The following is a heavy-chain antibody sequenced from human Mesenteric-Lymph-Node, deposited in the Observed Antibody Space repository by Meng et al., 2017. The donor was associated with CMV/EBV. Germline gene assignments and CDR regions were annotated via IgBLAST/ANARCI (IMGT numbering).Heavy chain of an antibody. Sequence: GGSLRLSCAASRLTFSSYAMSWVRQAPGKGLAWVSAISGSGGSTYYADSVKGRFTISRDNSKNTLYLQMNSLRAEDTAVYYCARELQVVPAALYGMDVWGQGTTVTVSS. CDR2: ISGSGGST. J-gene: IGHJ6*02. V-gene: IGHV3-23*01. CDR3: ARELQVVPAALYGMDV. D-gene: IGHD2-2*01. CDR1: RLTFSSYA.